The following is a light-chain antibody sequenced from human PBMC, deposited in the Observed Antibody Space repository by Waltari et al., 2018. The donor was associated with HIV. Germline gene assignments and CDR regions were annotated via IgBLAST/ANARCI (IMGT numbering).Light chain of an antibody. V-gene: IGLV2-8*01. J-gene: IGLJ2*01. CDR3: SFYGGSNILV. Sequence: QSALTQPPSASGSPGQSVPISCPAASSDLGVYNSFSWYQQRPGKAPKVIISEVSKRSSGVPNRFSGSTSGNTASLTVSGLQADDEAEYFCSFYGGSNILVFGGGTKLTVL. CDR1: SSDLGVYNS. CDR2: EVS.